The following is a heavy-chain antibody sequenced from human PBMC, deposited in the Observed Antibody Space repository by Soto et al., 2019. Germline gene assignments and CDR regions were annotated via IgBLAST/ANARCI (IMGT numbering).Heavy chain of an antibody. CDR2: ISNSGST. CDR3: ATESGSTYGYFDH. CDR1: GGSVTSDEDY. V-gene: IGHV4-30-4*01. D-gene: IGHD5-18*01. Sequence: SETLSLTCTVSGGSVTSDEDYWTWIRQSPGKGLEWIGYISNSGSTGYNPSLKTRLSTSVDRSKNQFTLRLTSVTAADTAVYFCATESGSTYGYFDHWGQGTQVTVSS. J-gene: IGHJ4*02.